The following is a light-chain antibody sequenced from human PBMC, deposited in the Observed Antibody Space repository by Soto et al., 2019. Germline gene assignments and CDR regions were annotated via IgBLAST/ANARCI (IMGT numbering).Light chain of an antibody. CDR3: QKSYITPWT. V-gene: IGKV1-39*01. J-gene: IGKJ1*01. Sequence: DIRMTQSPSSPSASVGDRGTITCRASASIRNYLNWSKQTTGKAPNILIYAESSLQSGVPYRVSGSGSGTDLNLTISSLQPEDFATYYCQKSYITPWTFGQGTKVDIK. CDR1: ASIRNY. CDR2: AES.